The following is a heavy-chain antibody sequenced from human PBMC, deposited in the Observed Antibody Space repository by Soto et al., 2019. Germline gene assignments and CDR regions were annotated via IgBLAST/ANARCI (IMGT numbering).Heavy chain of an antibody. D-gene: IGHD5-18*01. CDR3: AQGTAMVALFDY. CDR2: IYYSGST. CDR1: GGSISSGDYY. Sequence: SETLSLTCTVSGGSISSGDYYWSWIRQPPGKGLEWIGYIYYSGSTYYNPSLKSRVTISVDTSKNQFSLKLSSVTAADTAVYYCAQGTAMVALFDYWGQGTLVTVSS. V-gene: IGHV4-30-4*01. J-gene: IGHJ4*02.